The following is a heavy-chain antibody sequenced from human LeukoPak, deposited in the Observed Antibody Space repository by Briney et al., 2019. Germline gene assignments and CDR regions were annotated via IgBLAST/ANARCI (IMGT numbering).Heavy chain of an antibody. D-gene: IGHD6-13*01. CDR3: ARGIVWSSWYNYSYYYYMDV. CDR1: GGSISSHY. J-gene: IGHJ6*03. Sequence: PSETLSLTCTVSGGSISSHYWSWIRQPPGKGLEWIGYIYYSGSTNYNPSLKSRVTISVDTSKNQFSLKLSSVTAADTAVYYCARGIVWSSWYNYSYYYYMDVWGKGTTVTVSS. CDR2: IYYSGST. V-gene: IGHV4-59*11.